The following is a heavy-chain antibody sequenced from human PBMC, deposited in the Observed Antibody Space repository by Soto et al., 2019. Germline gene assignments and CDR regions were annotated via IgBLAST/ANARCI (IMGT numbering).Heavy chain of an antibody. V-gene: IGHV1-3*01. CDR1: GYTFTSYA. Sequence: ASVKVSCKASGYTFTSYAMHWVRQAPGQRLEWMGWINAGNGNTKYSQKFQGRVTITRDTSASTAYMELSSLRSEDTAVYYCARGFRGLVVVPAAISFDYWGQGTLVTSPQ. CDR3: ARGFRGLVVVPAAISFDY. J-gene: IGHJ4*02. D-gene: IGHD2-2*02. CDR2: INAGNGNT.